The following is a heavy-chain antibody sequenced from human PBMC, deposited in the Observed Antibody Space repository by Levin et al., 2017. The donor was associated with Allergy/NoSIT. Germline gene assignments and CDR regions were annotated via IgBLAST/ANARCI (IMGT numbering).Heavy chain of an antibody. CDR1: GGSISSGGYS. Sequence: KPSETLSLTCAVSGGSISSGGYSWSWIRQPPGTGLEWIGYIYHSGSTYYNPSLKSRVTISVDRSKNQFSLKLSSVTAADTAVYYCARVFYSSGSTSPYYFDYWGQGTLVTVSS. CDR3: ARVFYSSGSTSPYYFDY. V-gene: IGHV4-30-2*01. CDR2: IYHSGST. D-gene: IGHD3-22*01. J-gene: IGHJ4*02.